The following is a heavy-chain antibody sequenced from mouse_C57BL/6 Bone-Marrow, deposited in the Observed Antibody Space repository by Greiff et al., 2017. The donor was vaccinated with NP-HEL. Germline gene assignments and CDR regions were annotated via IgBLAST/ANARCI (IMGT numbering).Heavy chain of an antibody. D-gene: IGHD1-1*01. CDR1: GYAFSSYW. CDR2: IYPGDGDT. Sequence: VQLQQSGAELVKPGASVKISCKASGYAFSSYWMNWVKQRPGKGLEWIGQIYPGDGDTNYNGKFKGKATLTADKSSSTAYMQLSSLTSEDSAVYFCERSSGSGSSSWFAYWGQGTLVTVSA. J-gene: IGHJ3*01. CDR3: ERSSGSGSSSWFAY. V-gene: IGHV1-80*01.